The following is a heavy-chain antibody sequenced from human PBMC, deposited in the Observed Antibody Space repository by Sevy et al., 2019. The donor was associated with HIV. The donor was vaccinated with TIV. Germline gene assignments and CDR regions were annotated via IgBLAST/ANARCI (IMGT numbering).Heavy chain of an antibody. V-gene: IGHV3-23*01. CDR2: ISGSGGST. CDR3: AKNPQRFGELLNHYFDY. J-gene: IGHJ4*02. Sequence: GGSLRLSCAASGFTFSSYAMSWVRQAPGKGLEWVSAISGSGGSTYYADSVKGRFTIPRDNSKNTLYLQMNSLRAEDTAVYYCAKNPQRFGELLNHYFDYWGQGTLVTVSS. CDR1: GFTFSSYA. D-gene: IGHD3-10*01.